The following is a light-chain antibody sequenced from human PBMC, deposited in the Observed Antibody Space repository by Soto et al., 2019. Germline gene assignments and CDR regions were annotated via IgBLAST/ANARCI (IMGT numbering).Light chain of an antibody. CDR1: QTVSSSY. CDR2: GAS. CDR3: QQYGSRPWT. J-gene: IGKJ1*01. Sequence: EIVLTQSPGTLSSSPGERATLSCRASQTVSSSYLAWYQQHRGQAPRLLIYGASSRATGIPARFSGSGSGTDFTLTISRLEPEDFAAYYCQQYGSRPWTFGQGTKVDIK. V-gene: IGKV3-20*01.